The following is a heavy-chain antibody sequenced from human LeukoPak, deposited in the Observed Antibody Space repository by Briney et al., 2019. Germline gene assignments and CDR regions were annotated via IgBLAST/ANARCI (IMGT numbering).Heavy chain of an antibody. J-gene: IGHJ5*02. V-gene: IGHV3-15*01. CDR1: GFTFSNAW. Sequence: GGSLRLSCAASGFTFSNAWMSWVRQAPGKGLEWVGRIKSKTDGGTTDYAAPVKGRFTISRDDSKNTLYLQMNSLKTEDTAVYYCTTATVRDGYNGWFDPWGQGTLVTVSS. CDR2: IKSKTDGGTT. D-gene: IGHD5-24*01. CDR3: TTATVRDGYNGWFDP.